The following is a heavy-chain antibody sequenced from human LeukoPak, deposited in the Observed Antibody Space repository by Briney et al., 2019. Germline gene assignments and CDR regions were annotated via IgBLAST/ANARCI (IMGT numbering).Heavy chain of an antibody. D-gene: IGHD6-19*01. CDR2: ISGSGGST. CDR3: AKDKVPASVAGIDY. Sequence: RGSLRLSCAASGFTFSSYAMSWVRQAPGKGLEWVSAISGSGGSTYYADSVKGRFTISRDNSKNTLYLQMNSLRAEDTAVYYCAKDKVPASVAGIDYWGQGTLVTVSS. V-gene: IGHV3-23*01. CDR1: GFTFSSYA. J-gene: IGHJ4*02.